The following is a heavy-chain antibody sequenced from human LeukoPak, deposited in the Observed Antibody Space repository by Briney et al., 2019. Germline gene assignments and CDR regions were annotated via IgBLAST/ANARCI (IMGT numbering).Heavy chain of an antibody. V-gene: IGHV1-2*02. D-gene: IGHD3-10*01. J-gene: IGHJ4*02. CDR1: GYTFTGHY. CDR2: INPNSGGT. CDR3: ARSPRGVIITYDY. Sequence: ASAKVSCKASGYTFTGHYMHWVRQAPGQGLEWMGWINPNSGGTNYAQKFQGRVTMTRDTSISTAYMELSRLRSDDTAVYYCARSPRGVIITYDYWGQGTLVTVSS.